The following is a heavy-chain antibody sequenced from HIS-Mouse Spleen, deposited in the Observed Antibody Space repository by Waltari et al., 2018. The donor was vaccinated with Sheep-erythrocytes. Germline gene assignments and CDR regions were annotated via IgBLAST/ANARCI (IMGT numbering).Heavy chain of an antibody. CDR1: GYTFTGYY. Sequence: QVQLVQSGAEVKKPGASVKVSCKASGYTFTGYYMHWVRQAPGQGLEWMGWNNPNSGGTNYAQKFQGRVTMTRDTSISTAYMELSRLRSDDTAVYYCAREPHGVVGATRGGYFDYWGQGTLVTVSS. J-gene: IGHJ4*02. CDR3: AREPHGVVGATRGGYFDY. CDR2: NNPNSGGT. V-gene: IGHV1-2*02. D-gene: IGHD1-26*01.